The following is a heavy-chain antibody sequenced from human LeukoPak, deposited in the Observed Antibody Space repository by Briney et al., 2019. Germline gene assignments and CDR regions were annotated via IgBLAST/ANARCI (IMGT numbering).Heavy chain of an antibody. J-gene: IGHJ4*02. CDR3: AANGVSFDF. V-gene: IGHV3-7*05. Sequence: GGSLRLSCAASGFTFRSYWMSWVRQAPGKGLEFVANIKQEGSEKYYVDSVKGRFTISRDNAKNSLYLQMNGLRAEDTAVYYCAANGVSFDFWGQGTLVTVPA. CDR2: IKQEGSEK. CDR1: GFTFRSYW. D-gene: IGHD4-17*01.